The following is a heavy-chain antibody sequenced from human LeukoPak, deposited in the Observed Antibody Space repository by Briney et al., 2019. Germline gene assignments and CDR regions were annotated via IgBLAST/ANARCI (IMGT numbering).Heavy chain of an antibody. V-gene: IGHV3-21*01. D-gene: IGHD6-13*01. CDR2: ISSSSSYI. CDR1: GFTFSSYS. Sequence: GGSLRLSCAASGFTFSSYSMNWVRQAPGKGLEWVSSISSSSSYIYYADSVKGRFTISRDNAKNSLYLQMNSLRAEDTAVYYCAREVNIAAAGTYSDYWGQGTLVTVSS. J-gene: IGHJ4*02. CDR3: AREVNIAAAGTYSDY.